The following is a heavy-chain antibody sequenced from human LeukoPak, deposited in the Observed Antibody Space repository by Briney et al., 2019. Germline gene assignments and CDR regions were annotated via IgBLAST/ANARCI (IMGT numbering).Heavy chain of an antibody. Sequence: ASVKVSCKASGYTFTDYYVHWVRQAPGQGLEWMGWINPNSGGTNYAQKFQGRVTMTRDTSISTAYMELSRLRSDDTAVYYCARVLGIRDYWGQGTLVTVSS. J-gene: IGHJ4*02. V-gene: IGHV1-2*02. CDR2: INPNSGGT. CDR3: ARVLGIRDY. CDR1: GYTFTDYY. D-gene: IGHD7-27*01.